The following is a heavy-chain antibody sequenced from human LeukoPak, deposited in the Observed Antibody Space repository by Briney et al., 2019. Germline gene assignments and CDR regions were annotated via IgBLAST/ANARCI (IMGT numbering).Heavy chain of an antibody. CDR2: ISTYDDNI. V-gene: IGHV1-18*01. J-gene: IGHJ4*02. Sequence: ASVKVSCRASGYTFTTYGLSWVRQAPGQGLEWLGWISTYDDNIKYAQSLQGRLTLTIDTSTSTAYMELRSLTSDDTAVYYCARETYSNILTGTDYWGPGTLVTVSS. CDR1: GYTFTTYG. D-gene: IGHD3-9*01. CDR3: ARETYSNILTGTDY.